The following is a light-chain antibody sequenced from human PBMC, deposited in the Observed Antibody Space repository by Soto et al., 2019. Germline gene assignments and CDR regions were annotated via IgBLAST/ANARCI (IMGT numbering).Light chain of an antibody. CDR1: QSVSSNY. Sequence: EIVLTQSPGTLSLSPGERATLSCRASQSVSSNYLAWYQQKPGQAPRLLIYGASSTATGIPDRFGASGSGTDFTLTISILEPEDFAVYYCQHYDTSLTFGGGTKVDIK. V-gene: IGKV3-20*01. CDR3: QHYDTSLT. CDR2: GAS. J-gene: IGKJ4*01.